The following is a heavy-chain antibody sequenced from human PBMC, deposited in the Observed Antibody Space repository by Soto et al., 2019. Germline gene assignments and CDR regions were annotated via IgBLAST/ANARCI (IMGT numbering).Heavy chain of an antibody. Sequence: QVQLQESGPGLVKPSETLSLTCTVSGGSISSYYWSWIRQPPGKGLEWIAYIYSSGSTNYNPSLKSRVTISVDTSKNQFSLKLSSVTAADTAVYYCARHGSYTNRLYAFDIWGQGTVVTVSS. V-gene: IGHV4-59*08. CDR2: IYSSGST. CDR1: GGSISSYY. CDR3: ARHGSYTNRLYAFDI. J-gene: IGHJ3*02. D-gene: IGHD2-15*01.